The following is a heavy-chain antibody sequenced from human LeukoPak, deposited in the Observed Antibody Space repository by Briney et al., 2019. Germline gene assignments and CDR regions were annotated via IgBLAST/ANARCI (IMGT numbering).Heavy chain of an antibody. J-gene: IGHJ4*02. CDR1: GYTFISYG. CDR3: ASMSGYYPSYYFDY. Sequence: ASVKVSCKASGYTFISYGITWVRQAPGQGLEWLGWISAYNGNIDYAQKLQGRVTLTTDTSTSTAYMEVRSLRSDDTAVYYCASMSGYYPSYYFDYWGQGTLVTVSS. CDR2: ISAYNGNI. V-gene: IGHV1-18*01. D-gene: IGHD3-3*01.